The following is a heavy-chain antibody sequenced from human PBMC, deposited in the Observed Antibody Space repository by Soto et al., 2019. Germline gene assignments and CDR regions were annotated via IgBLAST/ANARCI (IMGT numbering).Heavy chain of an antibody. CDR2: ISYDGSNK. CDR3: AKVKSYYLDAFDI. J-gene: IGHJ3*02. V-gene: IGHV3-30*18. Sequence: QVQLVESGGGVVQPGRSLRLSCAASGFTFSSYGMHWVRQAPGKGLEWVAVISYDGSNKYYADSVKGRFTISRDNSKNTLYLQMNRLRAEDTAVYYCAKVKSYYLDAFDIWGQGTMVTVSS. D-gene: IGHD1-26*01. CDR1: GFTFSSYG.